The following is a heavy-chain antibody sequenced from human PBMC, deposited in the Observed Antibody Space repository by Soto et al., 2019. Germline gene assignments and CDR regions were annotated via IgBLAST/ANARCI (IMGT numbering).Heavy chain of an antibody. D-gene: IGHD2-2*02. CDR1: GFTFSSYS. V-gene: IGHV3-21*01. J-gene: IGHJ4*02. Sequence: EVQLVESGGGLVKPGGSLRLSCAASGFTFSSYSMNWVRQAPGKGLEWVSSISSSSSYIYYADSVKGRFTISRDNAKNSLYLQMNSLRAEDTAVYYCARGYTAIPAAISIDYWGQGTLVTVSS. CDR3: ARGYTAIPAAISIDY. CDR2: ISSSSSYI.